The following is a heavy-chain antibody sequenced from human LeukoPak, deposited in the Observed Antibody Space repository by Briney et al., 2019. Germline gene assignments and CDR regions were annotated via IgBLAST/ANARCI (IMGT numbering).Heavy chain of an antibody. CDR2: IKSKADGETI. Sequence: GGSLRLSCAASGFTFTNAWMNWVRQAPGKGLEWVGRIKSKADGETIDYAAPVKGRFTFSRDDSKNMLYPQMNSLKSEDTAVYYCSTLTSRGLSDSWGQGTLVTVSS. CDR1: GFTFTNAW. D-gene: IGHD1-20*01. V-gene: IGHV3-15*07. J-gene: IGHJ4*02. CDR3: STLTSRGLSDS.